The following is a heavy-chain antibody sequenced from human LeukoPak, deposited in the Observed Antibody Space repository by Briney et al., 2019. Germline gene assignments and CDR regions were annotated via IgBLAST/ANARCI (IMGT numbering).Heavy chain of an antibody. V-gene: IGHV1-69*02. Sequence: SVKVSCKASGGTFSSYTISWVRQAPGQGLEWMGRIIPILGIANYAQKFQGRVTVTADKSTSTAYMELSSLRSEDTAVYYCARGLSLYYFDYWGQGTLVTVSS. CDR2: IIPILGIA. CDR1: GGTFSSYT. J-gene: IGHJ4*02. CDR3: ARGLSLYYFDY.